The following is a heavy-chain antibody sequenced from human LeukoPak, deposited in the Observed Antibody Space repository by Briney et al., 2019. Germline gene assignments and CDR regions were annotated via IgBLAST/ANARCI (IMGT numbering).Heavy chain of an antibody. CDR1: GGSFSGYY. CDR3: ARLGDSSGWYYYYYMDV. V-gene: IGHV4-38-2*01. J-gene: IGHJ6*03. Sequence: SETLSLTCAVYGGSFSGYYWGWIRQPPGKGLEWIGSIYHSGSTYYNPSLKSRVTISVDTSKNQFSLKLSSVTAADTAVYYCARLGDSSGWYYYYYMDVWGKGTTVTVSS. D-gene: IGHD6-19*01. CDR2: IYHSGST.